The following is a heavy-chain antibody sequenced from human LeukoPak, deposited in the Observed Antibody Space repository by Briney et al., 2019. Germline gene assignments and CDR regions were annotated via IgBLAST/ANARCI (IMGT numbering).Heavy chain of an antibody. V-gene: IGHV1-2*06. CDR2: INPNSGGT. J-gene: IGHJ4*02. CDR3: AWGSGQWPLLNFDY. CDR1: GYTFTGYY. D-gene: IGHD3-16*01. Sequence: ASVKVSCKASGYTFTGYYMHWVRQAPGQGLEWMGRINPNSGGTNYAQKFQGRVTMTRDTSISTAYMELSRLRSDDTAVYYCAWGSGQWPLLNFDYWGQGTLVTVSS.